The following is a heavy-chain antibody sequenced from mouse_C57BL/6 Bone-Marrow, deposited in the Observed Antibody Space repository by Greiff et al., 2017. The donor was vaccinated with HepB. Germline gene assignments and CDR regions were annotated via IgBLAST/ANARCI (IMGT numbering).Heavy chain of an antibody. V-gene: IGHV5-6*01. Sequence: EVKLMESGGDLVKPGGSLKLSCAASGFTFSSYGMSWVRQTPDKRLEWVATISSGGSYTYYPDSVKGRFTISRDNAKNTLYLQMSSLKSEDTAMYYCARQGLRLLWFAYWGQGTLVTVSA. J-gene: IGHJ3*01. CDR3: ARQGLRLLWFAY. CDR2: ISSGGSYT. CDR1: GFTFSSYG. D-gene: IGHD3-2*02.